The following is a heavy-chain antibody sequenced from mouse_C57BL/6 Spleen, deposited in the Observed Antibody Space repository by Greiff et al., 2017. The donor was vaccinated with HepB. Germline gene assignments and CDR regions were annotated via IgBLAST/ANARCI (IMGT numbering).Heavy chain of an antibody. J-gene: IGHJ3*01. CDR2: INPSNGGT. V-gene: IGHV1-53*01. CDR1: GYTFTSYW. D-gene: IGHD2-2*01. Sequence: QVQLQQPGTELVKPGASVKLSCKASGYTFTSYWMHWVKQRPGQGLEWIGNINPSNGGTNYNEKFKSKANLTVDKSSSTAYMQLSSLTSEDSAVYYCAREGSLVYYGYASAWFAYWGQGTLVTVSA. CDR3: AREGSLVYYGYASAWFAY.